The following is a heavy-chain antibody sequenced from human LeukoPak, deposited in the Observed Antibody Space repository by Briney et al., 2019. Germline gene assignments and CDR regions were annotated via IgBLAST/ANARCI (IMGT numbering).Heavy chain of an antibody. D-gene: IGHD2-2*01. J-gene: IGHJ4*02. CDR2: ISGSGGSA. CDR3: AKDRAIVVVALDY. CDR1: GFTFSSYA. Sequence: PGGSLRLSCAASGFTFSSYAMSWVRQAPGKGLEWVSAISGSGGSAYYADSVKGRFTISRDNSKNTLYLQMNSLRAEDTAVYYCAKDRAIVVVALDYWGQGTLVTVSS. V-gene: IGHV3-23*01.